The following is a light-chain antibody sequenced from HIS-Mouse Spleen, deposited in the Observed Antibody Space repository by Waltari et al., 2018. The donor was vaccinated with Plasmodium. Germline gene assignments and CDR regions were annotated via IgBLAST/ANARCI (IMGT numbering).Light chain of an antibody. CDR3: QQYNNWSFT. CDR1: QSVSSN. V-gene: IGKV3-15*01. J-gene: IGKJ3*01. Sequence: EIVMTQSPATLSVSPGERATLSCRASQSVSSNLAWYQQKPGQAPRLLIYGASNRATGIPARFSGSGSGIGFTLTISSLQSEDFAVYYFQQYNNWSFTFGPGTKVDIK. CDR2: GAS.